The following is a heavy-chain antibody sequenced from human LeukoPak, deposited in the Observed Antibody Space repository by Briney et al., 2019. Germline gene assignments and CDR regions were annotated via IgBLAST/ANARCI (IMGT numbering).Heavy chain of an antibody. Sequence: GGSLRLSCVASGFISSPYWMAWIRQSPGQGLEFVANINPDGSDINYVDSVKGRFTISRDNAKNSLYLQMISLRAEDTAVYYCVRGGSFDGGRYYPDYWGQGTLVTVSS. J-gene: IGHJ4*02. D-gene: IGHD3-22*01. CDR1: GFISSPYW. CDR3: VRGGSFDGGRYYPDY. V-gene: IGHV3-7*01. CDR2: INPDGSDI.